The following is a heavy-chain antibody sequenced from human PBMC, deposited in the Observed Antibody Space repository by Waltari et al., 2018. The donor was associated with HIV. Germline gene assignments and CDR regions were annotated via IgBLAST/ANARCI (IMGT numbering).Heavy chain of an antibody. J-gene: IGHJ5*02. V-gene: IGHV3-23*04. CDR1: GCRLWPFA. CDR2: ISGSANGA. Sequence: EVHLVGSGGGLVQPGGSLRMPGAASGCRLWPFASFSVRQAPGKGLEWVSMISGSANGAYYAASVKARFTNSRDNSKDTVFLQMKSLRAEDTAVYYCAKEARGSYGDVTFPLESWGQGTLVTVSS. D-gene: IGHD4-17*01. CDR3: AKEARGSYGDVTFPLES.